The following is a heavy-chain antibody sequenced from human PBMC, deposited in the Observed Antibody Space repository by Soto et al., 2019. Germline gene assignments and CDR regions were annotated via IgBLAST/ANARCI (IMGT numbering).Heavy chain of an antibody. CDR1: GGSFSGYY. CDR3: ARGAKRITIFGVVINYYYYGMDV. D-gene: IGHD3-3*01. J-gene: IGHJ6*02. Sequence: SETLSLTCAVYGGSFSGYYWSWIRQPPGKGLEWIGEINHSGSTNYNPSLKSRVTISVDTSKNQFSLKLSSVTAADTAVYYCARGAKRITIFGVVINYYYYGMDVWGQGTTVT. CDR2: INHSGST. V-gene: IGHV4-34*01.